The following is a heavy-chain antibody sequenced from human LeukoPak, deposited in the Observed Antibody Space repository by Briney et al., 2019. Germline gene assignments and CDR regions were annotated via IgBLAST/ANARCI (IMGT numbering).Heavy chain of an antibody. Sequence: SVKVSCKASGGTFSSYAISWVRQAPGQGLEWMGGIIPIFGTANYAQKFQGRVTITADESTSTAYMELSSLRSEDTAVYYCARTPPPYDRETYYYYYMDVWGKGTTVTVSS. D-gene: IGHD3-22*01. CDR2: IIPIFGTA. CDR3: ARTPPPYDRETYYYYYMDV. V-gene: IGHV1-69*13. CDR1: GGTFSSYA. J-gene: IGHJ6*03.